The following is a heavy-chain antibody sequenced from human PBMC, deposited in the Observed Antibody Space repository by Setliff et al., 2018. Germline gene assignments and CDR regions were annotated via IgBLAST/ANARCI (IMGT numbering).Heavy chain of an antibody. CDR2: ISPHNGKT. CDR3: MRLVRFCSRTVCQRTSGDEA. D-gene: IGHD3-3*01. Sequence: WASVKVSCKASGYTFAESIVSWVRQAPGQGLEWVGWISPHNGKTYYAPKFQDRITMTTDTSTSTAYLEFKSLRSDDTAIYYCMRLVRFCSRTVCQRTSGDEAWGQGTLVTVSS. CDR1: GYTFAESI. V-gene: IGHV1-18*04. J-gene: IGHJ5*02.